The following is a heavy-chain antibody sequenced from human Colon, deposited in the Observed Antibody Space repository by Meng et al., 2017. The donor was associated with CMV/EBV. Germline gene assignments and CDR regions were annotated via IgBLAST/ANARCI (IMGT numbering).Heavy chain of an antibody. CDR3: ARIPRITIFGVVIAYFDY. V-gene: IGHV4-34*01. D-gene: IGHD3-3*01. J-gene: IGHJ4*02. Sequence: SETLSLTCAVYGGSFSGYYWSWIRQPPGKGLEWIGEINHSGSTNYNPSLKSRVTISVDTSKNQFSLKLSSVTAADTAVYYCARIPRITIFGVVIAYFDYWGQGTLVTSPQ. CDR2: INHSGST. CDR1: GGSFSGYY.